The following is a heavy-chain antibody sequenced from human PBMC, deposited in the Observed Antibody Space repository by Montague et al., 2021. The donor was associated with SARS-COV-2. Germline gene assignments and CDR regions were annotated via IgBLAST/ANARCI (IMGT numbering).Heavy chain of an antibody. V-gene: IGHV4-39*01. Sequence: SETLSLTCTVSGGSITVSRYDWGWIRQPPGKGLEWNGSVHYTGNTSYNASPKSRLTISLDTSENQFSLKMTSVTASDTAVYYCARHRANAGSFDIWGQGTMVTVSS. J-gene: IGHJ3*02. CDR3: ARHRANAGSFDI. CDR1: GGSITVSRYD. CDR2: VHYTGNT. D-gene: IGHD1-1*01.